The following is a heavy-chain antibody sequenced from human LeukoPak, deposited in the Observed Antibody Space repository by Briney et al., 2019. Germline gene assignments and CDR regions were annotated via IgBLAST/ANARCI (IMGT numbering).Heavy chain of an antibody. V-gene: IGHV3-21*01. D-gene: IGHD2-15*01. Sequence: GGSLRLSCAASGFTFSSYSMNWVRQAPGKGLEWVSSISSSSSYIYYADSVKGRFTISRDNAKNSLYLQMNSLRAGDTAVYYCARDVDYYYMDVWGKGTTVTVSS. CDR1: GFTFSSYS. J-gene: IGHJ6*03. CDR3: ARDVDYYYMDV. CDR2: ISSSSSYI.